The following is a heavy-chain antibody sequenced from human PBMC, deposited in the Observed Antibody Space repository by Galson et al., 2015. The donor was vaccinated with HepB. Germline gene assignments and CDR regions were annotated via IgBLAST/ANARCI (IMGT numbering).Heavy chain of an antibody. CDR2: ISGSGGST. V-gene: IGHV3-23*01. D-gene: IGHD6-13*01. Sequence: SLRLSCAASGFTFSSYAMSWVRQAPGKGLEWVSAISGSGGSTYYADSVKGRFTISRDNSKNTLYLQMNSLRAEDTAVYYCAKGSGSSSWFDYWGQGTLVTVSS. CDR3: AKGSGSSSWFDY. J-gene: IGHJ4*02. CDR1: GFTFSSYA.